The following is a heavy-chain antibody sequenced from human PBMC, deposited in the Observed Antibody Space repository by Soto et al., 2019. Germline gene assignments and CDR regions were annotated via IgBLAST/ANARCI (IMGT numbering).Heavy chain of an antibody. J-gene: IGHJ4*02. CDR2: IYSGGST. Sequence: EVQLVETGGGLIQPGGSLRLSCAASGFTVSSNYMSWVRQAPGKGLEWVSVIYSGGSTYYADSVKGRFTISRDNSKNTLYLQMNSLRAEDTAVYYCARFPWRSSGYYYDYWGQGTLVTVSS. CDR1: GFTVSSNY. D-gene: IGHD3-22*01. V-gene: IGHV3-53*02. CDR3: ARFPWRSSGYYYDY.